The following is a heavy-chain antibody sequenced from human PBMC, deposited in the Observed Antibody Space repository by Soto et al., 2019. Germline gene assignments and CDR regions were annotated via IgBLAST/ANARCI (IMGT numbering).Heavy chain of an antibody. CDR1: GFTVGSNY. J-gene: IGHJ6*02. D-gene: IGHD3-9*01. CDR3: ARSAYYDILTGSYYYYAMDV. CDR2: IYSEGTP. V-gene: IGHV3-53*01. Sequence: GGSLRLSCAASGFTVGSNYMSWVRQAPGKGLEWVSVIYSEGTPYYADSVKGRFTISRENSNNTLYLHMNNLRAEDTAVYYCARSAYYDILTGSYYYYAMDVWGQGTTVTSP.